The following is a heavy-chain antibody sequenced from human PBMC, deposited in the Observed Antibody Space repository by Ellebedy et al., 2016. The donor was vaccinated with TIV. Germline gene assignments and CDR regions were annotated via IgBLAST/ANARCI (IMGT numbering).Heavy chain of an antibody. CDR2: ITGSSSYI. CDR3: ARVAETTASDLHN. V-gene: IGHV3-21*01. CDR1: GFTFSRFS. Sequence: GESLKIPCAVPGFTFSRFSMHWVRQLPGKGLEWVSSITGSSSYIYYADSVTGRFTVSRDNAKNLLFLQMNGLRADDTARYYCARVAETTASDLHNWGQGTLVTVSS. D-gene: IGHD2-21*02. J-gene: IGHJ4*02.